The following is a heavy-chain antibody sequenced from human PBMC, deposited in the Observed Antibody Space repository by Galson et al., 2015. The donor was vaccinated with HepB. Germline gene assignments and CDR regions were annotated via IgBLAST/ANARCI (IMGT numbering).Heavy chain of an antibody. Sequence: SLRLSCAASGFTVSNTYMNWVRQAPGKGLEWVSVIYSGGATYYAESVKGRFTISRDNSKNTLFLPVNNLRAEDTAVYYCASPFCTGGSCYPLWYWGQGTLVTVSS. V-gene: IGHV3-53*01. CDR2: IYSGGAT. CDR3: ASPFCTGGSCYPLWY. J-gene: IGHJ4*02. CDR1: GFTVSNTY. D-gene: IGHD2-15*01.